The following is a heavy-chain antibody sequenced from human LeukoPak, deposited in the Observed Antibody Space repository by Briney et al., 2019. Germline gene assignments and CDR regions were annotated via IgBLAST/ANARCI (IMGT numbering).Heavy chain of an antibody. V-gene: IGHV3-48*04. CDR2: IGKSSDTI. Sequence: GGSLRLSCAASGFTFSNYGMNWVRQAPGKGLEWISYIGKSSDTIYYADSVKGRFTISRDNAKNSLYLQMNRLRAEDTAVYYCADNLSRWGQGTLVTASS. CDR3: ADNLSR. CDR1: GFTFSNYG. D-gene: IGHD1-1*01. J-gene: IGHJ4*02.